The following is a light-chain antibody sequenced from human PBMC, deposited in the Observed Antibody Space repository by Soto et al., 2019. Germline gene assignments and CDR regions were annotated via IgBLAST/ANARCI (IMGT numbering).Light chain of an antibody. CDR2: GNS. CDR1: SSNIGAGYD. CDR3: QSYDSSLNVV. V-gene: IGLV1-40*01. J-gene: IGLJ2*01. Sequence: QSVLTQPPSVSGAPGQRVTISCTGSSSNIGAGYDVHWYQQLPGTAPKLLIYGNSNRPSGVPDRFSGSRSGTSASLAITGLQADYEADYYCQSYDSSLNVVFGGGTQLTVL.